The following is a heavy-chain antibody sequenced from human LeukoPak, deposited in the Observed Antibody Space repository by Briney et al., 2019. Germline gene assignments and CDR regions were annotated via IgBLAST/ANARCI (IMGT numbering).Heavy chain of an antibody. J-gene: IGHJ5*02. V-gene: IGHV4-38-2*02. Sequence: SETLSLTCAVSTYSITRGYYWGWVRQPPGKGLEWIGSIYHSGSTDYNPSLKSRVTISLDTSKNQFSLKMRSVTAADTAVYYCARDFGRIRLLGVVIVEDWFDPWGQGTLVTVSS. CDR3: ARDFGRIRLLGVVIVEDWFDP. CDR1: TYSITRGYY. D-gene: IGHD3-3*01. CDR2: IYHSGST.